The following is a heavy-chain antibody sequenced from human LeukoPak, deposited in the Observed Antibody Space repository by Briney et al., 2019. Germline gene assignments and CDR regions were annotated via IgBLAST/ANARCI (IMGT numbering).Heavy chain of an antibody. CDR2: IYSGGST. CDR3: ARGPAGYN. D-gene: IGHD1-1*01. J-gene: IGHJ4*02. V-gene: IGHV3-53*01. CDR1: GFTVSSNH. Sequence: GGSLRLSRAASGFTVSSNHMSWVRQAPGKGLEWVSVIYSGGSTDYADSVKGRFTISRDNSKNTLYLQMNSLRAEDTAVYHCARGPAGYNWGQGTLVTVSS.